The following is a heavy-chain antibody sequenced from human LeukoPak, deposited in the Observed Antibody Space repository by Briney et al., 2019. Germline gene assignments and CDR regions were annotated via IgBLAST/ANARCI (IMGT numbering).Heavy chain of an antibody. J-gene: IGHJ4*02. CDR1: GFTFSHYG. CDR3: AKDSSSTWFGGDSK. CDR2: ISYDGGNK. V-gene: IGHV3-30*18. D-gene: IGHD3-10*01. Sequence: GGSLRLSCAASGFTFSHYGLHWVRQAPGKGLEWVALISYDGGNKNYADSVRGRFTISRDNSKNTLYLQMNSLRAEDTAVHYCAKDSSSTWFGGDSKWGQGTLVTVSS.